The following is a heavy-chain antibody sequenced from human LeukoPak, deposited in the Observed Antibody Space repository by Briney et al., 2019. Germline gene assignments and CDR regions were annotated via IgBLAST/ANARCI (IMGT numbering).Heavy chain of an antibody. J-gene: IGHJ3*02. CDR3: ARDGWDLGVVVPAAILNIGFEAFDI. CDR2: ISAYNGNS. V-gene: IGHV1-18*01. D-gene: IGHD2-2*02. Sequence: ASVKVSCKASGYTFTSYGISWVRQAPGQGLEWMECISAYNGNSNYAQKLQGRVTMTTDTSTSTAYMELRSLRSDDTAVYYCARDGWDLGVVVPAAILNIGFEAFDIWGQGTMVTVSS. CDR1: GYTFTSYG.